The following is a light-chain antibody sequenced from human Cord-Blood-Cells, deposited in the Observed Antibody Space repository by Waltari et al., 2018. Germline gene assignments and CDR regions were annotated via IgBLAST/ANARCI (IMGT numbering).Light chain of an antibody. CDR3: SSYTSSSTWV. J-gene: IGLJ3*02. CDR1: SSDVGGYNY. Sequence: QSALTQPASVSGSPGQSITISCTGTSSDVGGYNYVSWYQQHPGKAPKLRIYDVSKRPTVFSNRFSGSKSGNTASLTISGLQAEDEADYYCSSYTSSSTWVFGGGTKLTVL. CDR2: DVS. V-gene: IGLV2-14*01.